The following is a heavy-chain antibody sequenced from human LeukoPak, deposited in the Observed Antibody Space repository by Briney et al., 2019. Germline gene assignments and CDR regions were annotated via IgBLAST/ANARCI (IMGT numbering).Heavy chain of an antibody. CDR2: TRNKPNSYTT. D-gene: IGHD1-20*01. J-gene: IGHJ6*03. V-gene: IGHV3-72*01. CDR1: GFTFSDHY. CDR3: ARGPFNLNPSGGYYYYLDV. Sequence: GSLRLSCAASGFTFSDHYMDWVRQAPGKGLERVGRTRNKPNSYTTEYAASEKGRFTISRGDSKNSLYLQMNSLKTDDTAVYYCARGPFNLNPSGGYYYYLDVWGKGTTVTVSS.